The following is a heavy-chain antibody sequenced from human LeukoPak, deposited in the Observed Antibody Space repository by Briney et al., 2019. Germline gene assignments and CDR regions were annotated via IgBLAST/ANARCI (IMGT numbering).Heavy chain of an antibody. CDR1: GFTFSSYE. D-gene: IGHD5-18*01. V-gene: IGHV3-48*03. CDR3: ARGYRYGLDD. Sequence: PGGSLRLSCAASGFTFSSYEMNWVRQAPGKGLEWVSYIGSSATAIYYADSVKGRFTISRGSAKNSLYLQMNSLRGEDTAVYYCARGYRYGLDDWGQGTLVTVSS. CDR2: IGSSATAI. J-gene: IGHJ4*02.